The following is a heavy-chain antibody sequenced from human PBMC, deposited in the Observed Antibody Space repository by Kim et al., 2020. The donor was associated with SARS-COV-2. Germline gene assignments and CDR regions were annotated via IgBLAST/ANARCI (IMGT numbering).Heavy chain of an antibody. V-gene: IGHV3-30*07. Sequence: DAVKGRFTISRDNSKTTLYLQMNSLRAEDTAVYYCARDQSAGYSSSWNDYWGQGTLVTVSS. D-gene: IGHD6-13*01. CDR3: ARDQSAGYSSSWNDY. J-gene: IGHJ4*02.